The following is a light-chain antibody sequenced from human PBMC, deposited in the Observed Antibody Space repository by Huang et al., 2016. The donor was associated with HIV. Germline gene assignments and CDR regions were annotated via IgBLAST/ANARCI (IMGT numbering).Light chain of an antibody. Sequence: DIQMTQSPSSLSAFVGDKVTITCRASENIRKYLNWYQQKPGKAPNLLLYAASSLQSGVPSRFSGSGTGTDFNLTINSLQPEDYATYFCQQSYNASRTFGQGTKVEIK. CDR1: ENIRKY. J-gene: IGKJ1*01. V-gene: IGKV1-39*01. CDR3: QQSYNASRT. CDR2: AAS.